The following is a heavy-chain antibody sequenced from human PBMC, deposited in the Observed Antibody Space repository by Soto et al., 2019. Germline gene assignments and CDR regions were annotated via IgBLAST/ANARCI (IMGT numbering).Heavy chain of an antibody. Sequence: SETLSLTCTVSGGSISSYYWSWIRQPPGKGLEWIGYIYYSGSTNYNPSLKSRVTISVDTSKNQFSLKLSSVTAADTAVYYCARGMYYDFWSGPRQESDAFDIWGQGTMVTVSS. CDR1: GGSISSYY. CDR2: IYYSGST. CDR3: ARGMYYDFWSGPRQESDAFDI. J-gene: IGHJ3*02. D-gene: IGHD3-3*01. V-gene: IGHV4-59*01.